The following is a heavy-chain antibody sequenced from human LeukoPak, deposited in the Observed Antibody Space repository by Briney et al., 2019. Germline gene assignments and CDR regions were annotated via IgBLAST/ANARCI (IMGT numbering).Heavy chain of an antibody. CDR1: GCTFSSYA. V-gene: IGHV1-69*04. CDR2: IIPILGIA. Sequence: ASVKVSRKASGCTFSSYAISWVRQAPGQGLEWMGRIIPILGIANYAQKFQGRVTIAADKSTSTAYMELSSLRSEDTAVYYCARDLTLRRGYSYACFDYWGQGTLVTVSS. CDR3: ARDLTLRRGYSYACFDY. D-gene: IGHD5-18*01. J-gene: IGHJ4*02.